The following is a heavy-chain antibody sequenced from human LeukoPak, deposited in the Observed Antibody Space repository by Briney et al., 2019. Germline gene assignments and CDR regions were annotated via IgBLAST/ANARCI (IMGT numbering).Heavy chain of an antibody. V-gene: IGHV3-23*01. CDR2: ITGSAESA. D-gene: IGHD3-22*01. CDR1: GFTFRRNA. Sequence: GGSLRLSCAASGFTFRRNAMTWVRQAPGKGLEWVSTITGSAESAYYADSVKGRFSISRDNSKNTLHLQLKSLRAEDTAVYYCAKDESSGYYYLDSWGQGTLVTV. CDR3: AKDESSGYYYLDS. J-gene: IGHJ5*01.